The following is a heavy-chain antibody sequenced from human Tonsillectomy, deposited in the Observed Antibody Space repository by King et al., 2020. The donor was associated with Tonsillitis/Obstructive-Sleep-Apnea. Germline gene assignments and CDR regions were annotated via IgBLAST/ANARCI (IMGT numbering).Heavy chain of an antibody. D-gene: IGHD6-19*01. CDR1: GFTFSNYW. CDR2: INSDGSST. CDR3: GRVSGVAGPRRYFDL. J-gene: IGHJ2*01. V-gene: IGHV3-74*01. Sequence: DVQLVESGGGLVQPGGSLRLSCAASGFTFSNYWMHWVRQAPGKGPVWVSRINSDGSSTSYADSVKGRFTNSRDNAKNTLFLEMNSLRVEDTAVYYCGRVSGVAGPRRYFDLWGRGTLVTVSS.